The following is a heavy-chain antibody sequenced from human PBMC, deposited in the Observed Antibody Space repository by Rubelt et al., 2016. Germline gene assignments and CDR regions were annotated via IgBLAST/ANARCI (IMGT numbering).Heavy chain of an antibody. Sequence: QVQLVQSGAEVKKPGASVRVSCEPSGYTLTGYFIHWVRQAPGQGLEWMGWINLNNGGTNYAQKFQGRVTMTREMSISTAYMELGKLGSDDTAVYYCRLSVDGFWGQGTLVTVSS. J-gene: IGHJ4*02. V-gene: IGHV1-2*02. CDR1: GYTLTGYF. CDR2: INLNNGGT. D-gene: IGHD3-10*01. CDR3: RLSVDGF.